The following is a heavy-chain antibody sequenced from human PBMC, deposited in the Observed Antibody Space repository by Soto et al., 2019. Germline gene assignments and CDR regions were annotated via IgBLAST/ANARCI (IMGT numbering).Heavy chain of an antibody. CDR2: ISNDGSRTSDI. CDR1: GFTFRWFG. Sequence: GGSLRLSCAGSGFTFRWFGMNWVRQAPGKGLEWVARISNDGSRTSDIYYADSVKGRFTISRDNAKNSLYLDLTRLRAEDTAVYFCVRDYYDTSGYPNTFDMWGQGTMVTVSS. V-gene: IGHV3-21*01. J-gene: IGHJ3*02. D-gene: IGHD3-22*01. CDR3: VRDYYDTSGYPNTFDM.